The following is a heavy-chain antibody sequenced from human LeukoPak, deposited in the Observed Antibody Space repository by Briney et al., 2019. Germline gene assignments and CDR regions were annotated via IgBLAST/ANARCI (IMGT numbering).Heavy chain of an antibody. Sequence: GGSLRLSCAASGFTFSSYGMHWVRQAPGKGLEWVAVISYDGSNKYYADSVKGRFTISRDNSKSTLYLQMNSLRAEDTAVYYCAKAESPYYYYGMDVWGQGTTVTVSS. CDR3: AKAESPYYYYGMDV. CDR1: GFTFSSYG. J-gene: IGHJ6*02. CDR2: ISYDGSNK. V-gene: IGHV3-30*18.